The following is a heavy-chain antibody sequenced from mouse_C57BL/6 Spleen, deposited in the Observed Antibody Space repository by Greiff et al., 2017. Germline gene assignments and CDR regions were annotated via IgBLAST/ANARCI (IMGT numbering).Heavy chain of an antibody. CDR3: ARWELGGYYFDY. CDR2: IDPSDSDT. V-gene: IGHV1-52*01. Sequence: QVHVKQPGAELVRPGSSVKLSCKASGYTFTSYWMHWVKQRPIQGLEWIGNIDPSDSDTHYNQKFKDKATLTVDKSSSTAYMQLSSLTSEDSAVYYCARWELGGYYFDYWGQGTTLTVSS. CDR1: GYTFTSYW. J-gene: IGHJ2*01. D-gene: IGHD4-1*01.